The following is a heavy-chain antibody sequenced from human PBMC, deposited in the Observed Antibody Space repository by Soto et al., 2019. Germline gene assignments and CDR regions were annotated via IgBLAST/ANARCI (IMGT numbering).Heavy chain of an antibody. CDR1: GYTFTSYG. CDR3: ARWRYGDF. V-gene: IGHV1-18*01. D-gene: IGHD1-1*01. CDR2: ISSHNGNT. Sequence: QVHLVQSGAEVKKPGASVKVSCKASGYTFTSYGITWVRQATGQGLEWMGWISSHNGNTDYAQKLQGRVIVTRDTSTSISYTELMRLRSDDTAVYYCARWRYGDFGGEGALVTVSS. J-gene: IGHJ4*02.